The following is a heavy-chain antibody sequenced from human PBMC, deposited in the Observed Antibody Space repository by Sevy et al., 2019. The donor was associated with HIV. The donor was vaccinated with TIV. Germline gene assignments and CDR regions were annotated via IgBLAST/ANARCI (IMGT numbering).Heavy chain of an antibody. D-gene: IGHD6-19*01. J-gene: IGHJ5*02. CDR3: TRDPTGGIAVAGYCYDP. Sequence: GGSLRLSCKASGFTFGDYAMSWFRQAPGKGLEWVGFIRKKAYDGTTEYAAFVKGRFTISRKDSKSIAYLQMNSLKTEDTAVYYCTRDPTGGIAVAGYCYDPWGQGTLVTVSS. CDR2: IRKKAYDGTT. CDR1: GFTFGDYA. V-gene: IGHV3-49*03.